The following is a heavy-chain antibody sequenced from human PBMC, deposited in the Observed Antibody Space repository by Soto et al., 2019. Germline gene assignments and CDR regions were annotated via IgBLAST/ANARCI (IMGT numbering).Heavy chain of an antibody. D-gene: IGHD4-17*01. V-gene: IGHV1-2*04. J-gene: IGHJ5*02. CDR1: GYTFTGYY. CDR3: ARYVGYGWFDP. CDR2: INPNSGGT. Sequence: ASVKVSCKASGYTFTGYYMHWVRQAPGQGLEWMGWINPNSGGTNYAQKFQGWVTMTRDTSISTAYMELRSLRSDDTAVYYCARYVGYGWFDPWGQGTLVTVSS.